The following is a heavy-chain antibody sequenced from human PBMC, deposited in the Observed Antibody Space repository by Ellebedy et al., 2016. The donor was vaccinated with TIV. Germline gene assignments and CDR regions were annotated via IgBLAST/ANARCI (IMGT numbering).Heavy chain of an antibody. J-gene: IGHJ6*02. D-gene: IGHD7-27*01. CDR2: INPNVGST. V-gene: IGHV1-46*01. CDR3: ARRRYLPGPGVRGMDV. Sequence: ASVKVSCXASGYTFTNYNMNWVRQDPGQGLEWMGIINPNVGSTTYAQKFQGRVTMARDTSTSTVYMELSSLRSEDTAVYYCARRRYLPGPGVRGMDVWGQGTTVTVSS. CDR1: GYTFTNYN.